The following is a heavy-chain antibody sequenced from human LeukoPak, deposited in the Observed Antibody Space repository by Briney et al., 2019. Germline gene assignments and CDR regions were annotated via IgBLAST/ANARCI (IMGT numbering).Heavy chain of an antibody. V-gene: IGHV4-59*01. CDR3: ARANRYSYGLNWFDP. CDR2: IYYSGST. CDR1: GGSISSYY. Sequence: SETLSLTCTVSGGSISSYYWSWIRQPPRKGLEWIGYIYYSGSTNYNPSLKSRVTISVDTSKNQFSLKLSSVTAADTAVYYCARANRYSYGLNWFDPWGQGTLVTVSS. D-gene: IGHD5-18*01. J-gene: IGHJ5*02.